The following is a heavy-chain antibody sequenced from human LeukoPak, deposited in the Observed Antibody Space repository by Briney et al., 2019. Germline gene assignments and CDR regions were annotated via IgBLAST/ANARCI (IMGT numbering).Heavy chain of an antibody. CDR1: GGSISSYH. V-gene: IGHV4-59*01. J-gene: IGHJ4*02. D-gene: IGHD6-13*01. CDR3: ARGRISSSY. Sequence: SETLSLTCTVSGGSISSYHWSWIRQPPGRGLEWIGYTYYSGSTNYNPSLKSRVTISIDTSKNQISLKLSSVTAADTAVYYCARGRISSSYWGQGTLVTVSS. CDR2: TYYSGST.